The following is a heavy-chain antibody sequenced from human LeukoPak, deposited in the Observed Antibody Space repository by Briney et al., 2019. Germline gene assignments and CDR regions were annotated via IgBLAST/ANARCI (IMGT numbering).Heavy chain of an antibody. CDR1: GGSFSGYF. Sequence: SETLSLTCAVYGGSFSGYFWTWIRQPPGKGLEWIGEVSHSGSTNYNPSLKRRLTMSEDRSKNQFSLKLSSVTAADTAVYYCARAPITTAWYVYWGQGILVTVSS. D-gene: IGHD6-13*01. J-gene: IGHJ4*02. CDR3: ARAPITTAWYVY. CDR2: VSHSGST. V-gene: IGHV4-34*01.